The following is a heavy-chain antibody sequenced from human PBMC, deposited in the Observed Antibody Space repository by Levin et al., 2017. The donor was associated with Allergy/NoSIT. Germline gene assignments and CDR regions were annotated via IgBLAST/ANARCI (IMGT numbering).Heavy chain of an antibody. D-gene: IGHD5-18*01. Sequence: ETLSLTCAASGFTLSSYWMHWVRQAPGKGLVWVSRINSDGSSTTYADSVKGRFTISRDSAKNTLYLQMNSLRAEDTAVYYCATGGRYSYGSLDYWGQGTLVTVSS. CDR3: ATGGRYSYGSLDY. CDR2: INSDGSST. J-gene: IGHJ4*02. V-gene: IGHV3-74*01. CDR1: GFTLSSYW.